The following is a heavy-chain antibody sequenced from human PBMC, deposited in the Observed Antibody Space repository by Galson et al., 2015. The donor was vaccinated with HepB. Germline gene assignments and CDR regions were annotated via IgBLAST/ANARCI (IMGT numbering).Heavy chain of an antibody. CDR3: ARHVYYDSSGYHIGAVGY. CDR2: IDPSDSYT. CDR1: GYSFTSYW. Sequence: QSGAEVKKPGESLRISCKGSGYSFTSYWISWVRQMPGKGLEWMGRIDPSDSYTNYSPSFQGHVTISADKSISTAYLQWSSLKASDTAMYYCARHVYYDSSGYHIGAVGYWGQGTLVTVSS. J-gene: IGHJ4*02. D-gene: IGHD3-22*01. V-gene: IGHV5-10-1*01.